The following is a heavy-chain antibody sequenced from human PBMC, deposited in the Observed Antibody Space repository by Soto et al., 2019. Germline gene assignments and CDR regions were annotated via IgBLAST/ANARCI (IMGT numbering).Heavy chain of an antibody. CDR3: VNTKGAYYFDY. J-gene: IGHJ4*02. V-gene: IGHV3-64D*08. CDR1: GFTFSSYA. D-gene: IGHD1-1*01. Sequence: GGSLRLSCSASGFTFSSYAMHWVRQAPGKGLEYVSAISSNGGSTYYADSVKGRFTISRDNSKNTLYLQMSSLRAEDTAVYYCVNTKGAYYFDYWGQGTLVTVSS. CDR2: ISSNGGST.